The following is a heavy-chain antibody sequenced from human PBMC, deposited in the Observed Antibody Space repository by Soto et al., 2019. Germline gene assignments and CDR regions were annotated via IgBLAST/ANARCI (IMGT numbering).Heavy chain of an antibody. Sequence: PGGCLGLSCAAAGFTFSSYSMNWVRQAPGKGLEWVSSISSSSSYIYYADSVKGRFTISRDNAKNSLYLQMNSLRAEDTAVYYCARDAETHVDTAMDNWFDPRRQRPLVPVSS. D-gene: IGHD5-18*01. CDR3: ARDAETHVDTAMDNWFDP. V-gene: IGHV3-21*01. CDR2: ISSSSSYI. CDR1: GFTFSSYS. J-gene: IGHJ5*02.